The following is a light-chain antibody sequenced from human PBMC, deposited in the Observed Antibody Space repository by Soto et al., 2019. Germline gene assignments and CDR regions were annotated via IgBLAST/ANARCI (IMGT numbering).Light chain of an antibody. Sequence: VMTQAPATLSVSPGERATLSCRASQTINNNVAWYQLKDGQVPRLVIYGASTRATDIPARFSGSGSGTEFTLTISSLQSEDVAEYHCQQYKNWPQTFGQGTKV. J-gene: IGKJ1*01. V-gene: IGKV3-15*01. CDR3: QQYKNWPQT. CDR2: GAS. CDR1: QTINNN.